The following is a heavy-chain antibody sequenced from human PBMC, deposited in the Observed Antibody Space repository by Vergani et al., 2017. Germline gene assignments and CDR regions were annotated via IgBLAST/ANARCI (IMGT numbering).Heavy chain of an antibody. CDR1: GSTFSSYA. J-gene: IGHJ4*02. V-gene: IGHV3-48*01. Sequence: EVQLVESGGGLVQPGGSLRLSCAASGSTFSSYAMNWVRQAPGKGLEWVSYISSGSSSIYYADSVKGRFTISRDNAKNSVHLQMNSLRAEDTAVYYCARRDSSSPALDYWGQGTLVTVSS. D-gene: IGHD6-6*01. CDR3: ARRDSSSPALDY. CDR2: ISSGSSSI.